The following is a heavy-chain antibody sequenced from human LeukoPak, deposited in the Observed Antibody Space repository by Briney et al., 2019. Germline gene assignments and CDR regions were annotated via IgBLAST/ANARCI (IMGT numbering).Heavy chain of an antibody. J-gene: IGHJ4*02. V-gene: IGHV6-1*01. D-gene: IGHD4-17*01. CDR2: TYYRSKWYN. CDR1: GDSVSGNSVA. Sequence: SQTLSLTCAISGDSVSGNSVAWNWSRQSPSRGLEWLGRTYYRSKWYNDYAVSVKSRITIKSDTSKNQFSLQLNSVTPEDTAVYCCARGYGDSLLNYRGQGALVTVSS. CDR3: ARGYGDSLLNY.